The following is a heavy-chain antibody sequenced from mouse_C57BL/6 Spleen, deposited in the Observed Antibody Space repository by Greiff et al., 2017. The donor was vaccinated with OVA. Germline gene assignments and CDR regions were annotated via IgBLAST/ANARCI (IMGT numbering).Heavy chain of an antibody. Sequence: QVQLQQPGAELVMPGASVKLSCKASGYTFTSYWMHWVKQRPGQGLEWIGEIDPSDSYTNYNQKFKGKSTLTVDKSSSTAYMQLSSLTSEDSAVYYCARSIYDGYYGDDWGQGTTLTVSS. CDR1: GYTFTSYW. D-gene: IGHD2-3*01. CDR2: IDPSDSYT. V-gene: IGHV1-69*01. J-gene: IGHJ2*01. CDR3: ARSIYDGYYGDD.